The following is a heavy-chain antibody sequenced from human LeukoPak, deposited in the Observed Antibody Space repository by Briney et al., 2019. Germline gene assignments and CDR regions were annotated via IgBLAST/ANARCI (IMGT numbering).Heavy chain of an antibody. V-gene: IGHV3-21*01. Sequence: GGSLRVSCAASGFTFSSYSMNWVRQAPGKGLEWVSSISSSSSYIYYADSVKGRFTISRDNAKNSLYLQMNSLRAEDTAVYYCARDFSQLSLCGMDVWGQGTTVTVSS. J-gene: IGHJ6*02. CDR1: GFTFSSYS. CDR2: ISSSSSYI. CDR3: ARDFSQLSLCGMDV. D-gene: IGHD6-6*01.